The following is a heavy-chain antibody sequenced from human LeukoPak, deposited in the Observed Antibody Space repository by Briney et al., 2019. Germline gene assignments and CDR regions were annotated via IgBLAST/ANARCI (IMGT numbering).Heavy chain of an antibody. J-gene: IGHJ4*02. CDR1: GGTFSSYA. V-gene: IGHV1-69*04. CDR3: ARAASRDIVVVPAAIDQQSSPFDY. D-gene: IGHD2-2*01. Sequence: SVKVSCKASGGTFSSYAISWVRQAPGQGLEWMGRIIPILGIANYAQKFQGRVTITADKSTCTAYMELSSLRSEDTAVYYCARAASRDIVVVPAAIDQQSSPFDYWGQGTLVTVSS. CDR2: IIPILGIA.